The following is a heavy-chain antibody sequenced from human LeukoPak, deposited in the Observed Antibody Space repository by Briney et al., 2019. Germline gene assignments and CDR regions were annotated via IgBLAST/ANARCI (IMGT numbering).Heavy chain of an antibody. J-gene: IGHJ4*02. CDR1: GFTFSSYC. Sequence: PGGSLRLSCAASGFTFSSYCVSWVRQAPGKGLEWVANIKQDGSEKYVDSVKGRFTISRDNAKNSLYLQMNSLRAEDTAVYYCARKNGLDYWGQGTLVTVSS. CDR2: IKQDGSEK. V-gene: IGHV3-7*01. CDR3: ARKNGLDY.